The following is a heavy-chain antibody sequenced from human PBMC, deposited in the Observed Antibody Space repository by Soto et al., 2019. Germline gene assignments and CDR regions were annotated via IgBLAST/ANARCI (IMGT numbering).Heavy chain of an antibody. V-gene: IGHV3-11*01. Sequence: SLRLSCAASGFTFSDYYMSWIRQAPGKGLEWVSYISSSGSTIYYTDSVKGRFTISRDNAKNSLYLQMNSLRAEDTAVYYCARGLNWNYCPFDYWGQGTLVTVSS. J-gene: IGHJ4*02. D-gene: IGHD1-7*01. CDR1: GFTFSDYY. CDR2: ISSSGSTI. CDR3: ARGLNWNYCPFDY.